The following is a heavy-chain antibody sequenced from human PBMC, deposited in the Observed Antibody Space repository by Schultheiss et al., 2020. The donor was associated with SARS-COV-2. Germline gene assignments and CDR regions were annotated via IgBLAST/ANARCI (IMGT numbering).Heavy chain of an antibody. CDR1: GFSLSTSGVG. D-gene: IGHD2-21*01. CDR2: IYWNDDK. Sequence: SGPTLVKPTQTLTLTCTFSGFSLSTSGVGVGWIRQPPGKALKCLVVIYWNDDKRYSPSLKSRLTITKDTSKNQVVLTMTNMDPVDTATYYCARSWGAVGEDYWGQGTLVTVSS. V-gene: IGHV2-5*01. J-gene: IGHJ4*02. CDR3: ARSWGAVGEDY.